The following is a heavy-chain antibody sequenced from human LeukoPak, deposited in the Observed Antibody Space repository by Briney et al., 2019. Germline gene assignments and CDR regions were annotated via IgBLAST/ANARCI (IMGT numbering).Heavy chain of an antibody. CDR3: ARDICSSSSCSYGMDV. CDR1: GFTFKSYS. V-gene: IGHV3-21*01. J-gene: IGHJ6*02. Sequence: PGGALGLFCGASGFTFKSYSMNRGPQAPGKGLEWVLSLISSSSYIYYADSVKGRFTISRDNAKNSLYLQMNSLRDEDTAVYYCARDICSSSSCSYGMDVWGQGTTVTVSS. D-gene: IGHD2-2*01. CDR2: LISSSSYI.